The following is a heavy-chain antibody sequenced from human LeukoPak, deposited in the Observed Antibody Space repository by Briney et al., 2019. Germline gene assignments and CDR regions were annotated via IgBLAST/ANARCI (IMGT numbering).Heavy chain of an antibody. V-gene: IGHV3-23*01. Sequence: PGGSLRLSCAAPGLTFSNYGMTWVRQAPGKGLEWVSAISGSGGSTYYADSVKGRFTISRDNSKNTLYLQMNSLRAEDTAVYYCAKDWEEIAAAGPTDAFDIWGQGTMVTVSS. D-gene: IGHD6-13*01. CDR1: GLTFSNYG. CDR3: AKDWEEIAAAGPTDAFDI. J-gene: IGHJ3*02. CDR2: ISGSGGST.